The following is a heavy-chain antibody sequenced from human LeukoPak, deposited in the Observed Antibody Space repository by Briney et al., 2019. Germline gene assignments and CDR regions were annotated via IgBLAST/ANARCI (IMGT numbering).Heavy chain of an antibody. J-gene: IGHJ6*03. Sequence: GGSLRLSCAASGFTFSSYGMHWVRQAPGKGLEWVAVISYDGSNKYYTDSVRGRFTVSRDNSKNTLYLQMNSLRAEDTAVYYCARDATRFRGNSYGYFNYYYYYMDVWGKGTTVTVSS. CDR1: GFTFSSYG. D-gene: IGHD5-18*01. CDR2: ISYDGSNK. CDR3: ARDATRFRGNSYGYFNYYYYYMDV. V-gene: IGHV3-30*03.